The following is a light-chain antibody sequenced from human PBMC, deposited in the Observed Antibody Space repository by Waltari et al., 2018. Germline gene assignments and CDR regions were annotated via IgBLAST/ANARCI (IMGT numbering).Light chain of an antibody. CDR1: QSVTSN. CDR2: GAS. CDR3: RQYNNWPPWT. Sequence: EIVMTRFPATLCVSPGERATLSCRGGQSVTSNLAWYQQKPGQAPRPLIYGASTRADSSPARFSGVGCGIEFARTISSLQSEDFAVYYCRQYNNWPPWTFGQGTKVEIK. J-gene: IGKJ1*01. V-gene: IGKV3-15*01.